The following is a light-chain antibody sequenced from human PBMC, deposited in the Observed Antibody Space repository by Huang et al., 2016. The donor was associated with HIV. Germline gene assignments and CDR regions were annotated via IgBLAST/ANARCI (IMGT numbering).Light chain of an antibody. Sequence: EILLTQSPDTLSVSPGERATLSCRASQSVSNNLAWYQQNPGQAPMLLIYGMSTRATGVPARFSASGSGTEFALTISSLTSEDFALYFCQQYNDWPPTFGQGTKLEI. V-gene: IGKV3-15*01. CDR1: QSVSNN. J-gene: IGKJ2*01. CDR2: GMS. CDR3: QQYNDWPPT.